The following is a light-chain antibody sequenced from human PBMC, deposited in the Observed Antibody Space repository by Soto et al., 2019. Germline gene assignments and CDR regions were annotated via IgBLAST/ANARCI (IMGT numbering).Light chain of an antibody. CDR3: TSWDDSLDGPV. CDR1: YSNIGSNF. Sequence: QSMLTQPPSASATPGQTVTISCSGRYSNIGSNFVSWYQRLPGTAPKLLIYRINQRPSEFTDRCSGSKSGTSASLTISGLQSEDEADYFCTSWDDSLDGPVFGGGTQLTVL. V-gene: IGLV1-44*01. J-gene: IGLJ3*02. CDR2: RIN.